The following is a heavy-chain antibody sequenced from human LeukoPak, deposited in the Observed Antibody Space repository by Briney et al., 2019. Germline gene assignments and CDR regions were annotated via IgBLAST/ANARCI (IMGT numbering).Heavy chain of an antibody. V-gene: IGHV3-11*01. D-gene: IGHD6-13*01. J-gene: IGHJ4*02. CDR1: GFTFSDDF. Sequence: GGSLRLSCAASGFTFSDDFMTWSRQAPGKGLEWVSYISNSGGTIYYSDSVKGRFTISRDNAKNLLYLEMDSLRAGDTAVYYCARMRSSWYSDHWGQGSLVTVSS. CDR3: ARMRSSWYSDH. CDR2: ISNSGGTI.